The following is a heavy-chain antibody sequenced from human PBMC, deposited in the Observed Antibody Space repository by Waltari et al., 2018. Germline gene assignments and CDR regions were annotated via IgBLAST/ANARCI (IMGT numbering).Heavy chain of an antibody. J-gene: IGHJ5*02. Sequence: QVQLQESGPGLVKPSETLSLTCTVSGGSISRYYWSWIRQPPGKGLGWIGYIYYSGSTNYNPSLKSRVTISVDTSKNQFSLKLSSVTAADTAVYYCARLTAAGTGWFDPWGQGTLVTVSS. D-gene: IGHD6-13*01. CDR3: ARLTAAGTGWFDP. CDR1: GGSISRYY. CDR2: IYYSGST. V-gene: IGHV4-59*01.